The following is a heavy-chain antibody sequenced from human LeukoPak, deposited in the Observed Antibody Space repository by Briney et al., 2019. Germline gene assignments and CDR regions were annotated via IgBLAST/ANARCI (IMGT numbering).Heavy chain of an antibody. CDR2: IIPIFGTA. D-gene: IGHD5-18*01. CDR1: GGTLSSYA. V-gene: IGHV1-69*06. CDR3: ARNTADTAMVTVDY. Sequence: GASVKVSCKASGGTLSSYAISWVRQAPGQGLEWMGGIIPIFGTANYAQKFQGRVTITADKSTSTAYMELSSLRSEDTAVYYCARNTADTAMVTVDYWGQGTLVTVSS. J-gene: IGHJ4*02.